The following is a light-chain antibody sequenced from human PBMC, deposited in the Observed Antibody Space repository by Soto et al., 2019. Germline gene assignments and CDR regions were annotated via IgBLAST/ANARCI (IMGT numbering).Light chain of an antibody. CDR1: QDITNF. V-gene: IGKV1-33*01. Sequence: DIQMTQAPSSLSASVGDRVTIICQASQDITNFLSWYQVKPGKAPKLLIYDASNLETGVPSRFSGNRSGTDFTFTISGLQPEDFASYYCQQYHDYPLTFGGGTKVGIK. J-gene: IGKJ4*01. CDR3: QQYHDYPLT. CDR2: DAS.